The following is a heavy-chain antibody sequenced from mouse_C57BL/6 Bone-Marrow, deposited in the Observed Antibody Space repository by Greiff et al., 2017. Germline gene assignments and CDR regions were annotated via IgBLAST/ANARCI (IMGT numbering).Heavy chain of an antibody. D-gene: IGHD2-4*01. Sequence: QVQLQQSGPELVKPGASVKISCKASGYTFTDYYINWVKQRPGQGLEWIGWIFPGSGSTYYNEKFKGKATITVDTSSSTAYLLLSRLTSEDSAVYFCARKENPRDYERVAWLAYWGQGTLVTVSA. CDR3: ARKENPRDYERVAWLAY. V-gene: IGHV1-75*01. CDR2: IFPGSGST. J-gene: IGHJ3*01. CDR1: GYTFTDYY.